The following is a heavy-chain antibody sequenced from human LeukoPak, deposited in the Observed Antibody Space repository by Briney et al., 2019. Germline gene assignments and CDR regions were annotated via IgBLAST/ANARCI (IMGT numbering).Heavy chain of an antibody. Sequence: ASVKVSCKASGYTFTSYGISWVRQAPGQGLEWMGWISAYNGNTNCAQKLQGRVTMTTDTSTSTAYMELRSLGSDDTAVYYCARTPRSITMVRGGYYFDYWGQGTLVTVSS. CDR3: ARTPRSITMVRGGYYFDY. D-gene: IGHD3-10*01. CDR1: GYTFTSYG. J-gene: IGHJ4*02. V-gene: IGHV1-18*01. CDR2: ISAYNGNT.